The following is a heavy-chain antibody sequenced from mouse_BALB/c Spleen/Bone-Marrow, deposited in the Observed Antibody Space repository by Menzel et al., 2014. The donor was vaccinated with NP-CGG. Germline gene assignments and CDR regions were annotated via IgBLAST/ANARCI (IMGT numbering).Heavy chain of an antibody. CDR3: ARRGDGYYLDY. J-gene: IGHJ2*01. CDR2: IWAGGST. CDR1: GFSLTSYG. D-gene: IGHD2-3*01. V-gene: IGHV2-9*02. Sequence: VKVVESGPGLVAPSQSLSITCTVSGFSLTSYGVHWVRQPPGKGLEWLGVIWAGGSTNYNSALMSRLSISKDNSKSQVFLKMNSLQTDDTAMYYCARRGDGYYLDYWGLGTTLTVSS.